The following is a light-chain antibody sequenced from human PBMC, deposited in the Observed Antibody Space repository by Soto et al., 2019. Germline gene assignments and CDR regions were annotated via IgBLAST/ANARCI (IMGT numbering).Light chain of an antibody. CDR2: KAS. CDR1: QSISSW. V-gene: IGKV1-5*03. CDR3: QQYNSYPWT. J-gene: IGKJ1*01. Sequence: DIQMTQSPSTLYASVGDRVNITCRASQSISSWLAWYQQKPGKAPKLLIYKASSLESGVPSRFSGSGSGTEFTLTISSLQPYDFATYYCQQYNSYPWTFGQGTKVEIK.